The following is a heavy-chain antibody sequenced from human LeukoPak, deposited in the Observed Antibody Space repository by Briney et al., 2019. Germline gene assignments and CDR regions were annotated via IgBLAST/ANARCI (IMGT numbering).Heavy chain of an antibody. V-gene: IGHV4-39*07. CDR1: GGSISSSSYY. Sequence: SETLSLTCTVPGGSISSSSYYWGWIRQPPGKGLEWIGSIYYSGSTYYNPSLKSRVTISVDTSKNQSSLKLSSVTAADTAVYYCARVRVGSSSHFDYWGQGTLVTVSS. J-gene: IGHJ4*02. CDR3: ARVRVGSSSHFDY. CDR2: IYYSGST. D-gene: IGHD6-13*01.